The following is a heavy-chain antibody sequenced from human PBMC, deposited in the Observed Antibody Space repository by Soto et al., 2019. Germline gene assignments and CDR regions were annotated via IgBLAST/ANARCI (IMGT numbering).Heavy chain of an antibody. CDR2: IWSDGSYS. V-gene: IGHV3-33*01. J-gene: IGHJ6*02. CDR1: GFTFSSYG. CDR3: ASDRGYYYDGVDV. Sequence: QVQLVDSGGDVVQPGRSLRLSCAASGFTFSSYGMHWVRQAPDKGLEWVAVIWSDGSYSSYADSVKGRFTISRDNSKNTLYLQMNSLRVEDTAVYYCASDRGYYYDGVDVWGQGTTVTVSS.